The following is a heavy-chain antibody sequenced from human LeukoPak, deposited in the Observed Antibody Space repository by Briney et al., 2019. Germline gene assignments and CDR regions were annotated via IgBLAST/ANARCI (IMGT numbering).Heavy chain of an antibody. CDR2: IDSSSATT. D-gene: IGHD3-3*01. J-gene: IGHJ1*01. Sequence: GGSLRLSCAASGFTFSYYSMTWVRQAPGKGLEWVSYIDSSSATTYYADSVKGRFIISRDNAKNSLFLRINSLRAEDTAVYYCAGSTVWSGIFQYWGQGTLVTVSS. CDR3: AGSTVWSGIFQY. V-gene: IGHV3-48*01. CDR1: GFTFSYYS.